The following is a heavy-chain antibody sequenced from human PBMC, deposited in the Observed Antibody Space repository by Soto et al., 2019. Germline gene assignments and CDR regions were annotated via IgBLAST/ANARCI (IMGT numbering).Heavy chain of an antibody. CDR1: GFTFSSYG. D-gene: IGHD3-10*01. CDR2: ISYDGSNK. Sequence: SLRLSCAASGFTFSSYGMHWVRQAPGKGLEWVAVISYDGSNKYYADSVKGRFTISRDNSKNTLYLQMNSLRAEDTAVYYCAKDPGDSWGQGTLVTVSS. V-gene: IGHV3-30*18. J-gene: IGHJ4*02. CDR3: AKDPGDS.